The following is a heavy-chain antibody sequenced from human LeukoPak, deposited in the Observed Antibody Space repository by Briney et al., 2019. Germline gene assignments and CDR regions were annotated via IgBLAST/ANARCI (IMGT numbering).Heavy chain of an antibody. J-gene: IGHJ6*03. CDR1: GGSFSGYY. V-gene: IGHV4-34*01. Sequence: PSETLSLTCAVYGGSFSGYYWSWIRQPPGKGLEWIGEINHSGSANYNPSLKSRVTISVDTSKNQFSLKLSSVTAADTAVYYCAGRRPYYYYMDVWGKGTTVTVSS. CDR3: AGRRPYYYYMDV. CDR2: INHSGSA.